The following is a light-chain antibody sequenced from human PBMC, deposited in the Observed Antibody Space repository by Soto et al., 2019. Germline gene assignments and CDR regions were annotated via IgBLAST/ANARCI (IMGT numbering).Light chain of an antibody. CDR1: QGITSY. CDR3: QQSFSTPPWT. J-gene: IGKJ1*01. Sequence: DIQMPQSPSSLSASVGDRVTITCRASQGITSYLNWYQQKPGKAPTLLIYDASSLHSGVPSRFSGSGSGTDFTLTISSLQPEDFATYYCQQSFSTPPWTFGQGTKVDIK. V-gene: IGKV1-39*01. CDR2: DAS.